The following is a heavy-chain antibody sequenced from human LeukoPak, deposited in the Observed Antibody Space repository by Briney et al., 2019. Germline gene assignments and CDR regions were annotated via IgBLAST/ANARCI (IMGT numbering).Heavy chain of an antibody. CDR1: GFTFSNFA. CDR3: ARGGLRYFDWAAQGFDF. Sequence: GRSLRLSCAASGFTFSNFAMHWVRQAPGKGLEWVAVISYDGSDKYYADSVKGRFTISRDSSKNTLNLQMNSLRAEDTAVYYCARGGLRYFDWAAQGFDFWGQGTLVTVSS. D-gene: IGHD3-9*01. J-gene: IGHJ4*02. V-gene: IGHV3-30-3*01. CDR2: ISYDGSDK.